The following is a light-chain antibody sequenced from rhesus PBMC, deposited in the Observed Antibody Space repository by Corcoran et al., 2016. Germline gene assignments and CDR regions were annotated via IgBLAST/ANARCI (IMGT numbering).Light chain of an antibody. CDR2: AAS. CDR1: QRISSW. V-gene: IGKV1-33*02. CDR3: QQHNSYPRT. J-gene: IGKJ1*01. Sequence: DIQMTQSPSSLSASVGDRVTITCQASQRISSWLAWYQPTPGKALNLLIYAASRLQSGVPSRFSGSGSGTDVTLTIRSLQPEDFATYYCQQHNSYPRTFGQGTKVESK.